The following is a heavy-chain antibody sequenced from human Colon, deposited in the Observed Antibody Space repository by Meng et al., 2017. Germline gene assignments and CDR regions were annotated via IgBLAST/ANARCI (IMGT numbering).Heavy chain of an antibody. CDR2: INHSGST. D-gene: IGHD1-26*01. V-gene: IGHV4-34*01. CDR1: GGSFSGYY. Sequence: QVQLQPWGVRLSQPSEARSLTCAVYGGSFSGYYWSWIRQPPGKGLEWIGEINHSGSTNYNPSLKSRVTISVDTSKNQFSLKLSSVTAADTAVYYCARGRYRYSGSYSKGAEYFQHWGQGTLVTVSS. CDR3: ARGRYRYSGSYSKGAEYFQH. J-gene: IGHJ1*01.